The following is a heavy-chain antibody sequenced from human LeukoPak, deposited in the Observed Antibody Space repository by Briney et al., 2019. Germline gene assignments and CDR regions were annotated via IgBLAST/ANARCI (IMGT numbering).Heavy chain of an antibody. CDR3: ARDLTVVVPAALLEYYYYYMDV. Sequence: SETLSLTCTVSGGSISSYYWSWIRQPAGKGLEWIGRIYTSGSTNYNPSLKSRVTISVDTSKNQFSLKLSSVTAADTAVYYCARDLTVVVPAALLEYYYYYMDVWGKGTTVTVSS. J-gene: IGHJ6*03. V-gene: IGHV4-4*07. D-gene: IGHD2-2*01. CDR1: GGSISSYY. CDR2: IYTSGST.